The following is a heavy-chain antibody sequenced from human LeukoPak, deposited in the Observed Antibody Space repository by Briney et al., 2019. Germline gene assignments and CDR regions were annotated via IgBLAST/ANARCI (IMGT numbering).Heavy chain of an antibody. CDR3: ARDHVVGLAPYDP. Sequence: SVKVSCKASGGTFSSYAISWVRQAPGQGLEWMGGIIPIFGTANYAQKFQGRVTITADESTSTAYMELSSLRSEDTAVYYCARDHVVGLAPYDPWGQGTLVTVSS. CDR1: GGTFSSYA. D-gene: IGHD2-15*01. J-gene: IGHJ5*02. CDR2: IIPIFGTA. V-gene: IGHV1-69*01.